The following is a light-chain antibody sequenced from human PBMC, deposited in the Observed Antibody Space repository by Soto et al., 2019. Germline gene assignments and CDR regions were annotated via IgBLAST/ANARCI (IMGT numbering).Light chain of an antibody. J-gene: IGLJ1*01. Sequence: QSALTQPASVSGSPGQSITISCSGTSSDVGRHNAVSWYQQHPGKVPQLMIYDVSIRPSGISDRLSASKSGNMASLTISGLQAEDEADYYCSSYRVGGSHVFGTGTQLTVL. CDR3: SSYRVGGSHV. V-gene: IGLV2-14*03. CDR1: SSDVGRHNA. CDR2: DVS.